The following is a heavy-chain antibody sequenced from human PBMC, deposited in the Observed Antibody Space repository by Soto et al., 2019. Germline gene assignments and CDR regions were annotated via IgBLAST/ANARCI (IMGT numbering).Heavy chain of an antibody. CDR3: ASIVDTAMAHYYYYGMDV. V-gene: IGHV4-4*02. J-gene: IGHJ6*02. Sequence: SETLSLTCAVSGGSISSSNWWSWVRQPPGKGLEWIGEIYHSGSTNYNPSLKSRVTISVDKSKNQFSLKLSSVTAADTAVYYCASIVDTAMAHYYYYGMDVWGQGTTVTVSS. CDR1: GGSISSSNW. CDR2: IYHSGST. D-gene: IGHD5-18*01.